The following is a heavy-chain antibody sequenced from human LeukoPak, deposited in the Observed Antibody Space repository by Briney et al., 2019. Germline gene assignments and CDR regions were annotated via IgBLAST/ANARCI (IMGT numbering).Heavy chain of an antibody. Sequence: ASGKVSCKASGYTFTGYYMHWVRQAPGQGLEWMGWINPNSGGTNYAQKFQGWVTMTRDTSISTAYMELSRLRSDDTAVYYCARGRGYSGYDLVDYWGQGTLVTVSS. CDR3: ARGRGYSGYDLVDY. J-gene: IGHJ4*02. CDR2: INPNSGGT. V-gene: IGHV1-2*04. D-gene: IGHD5-12*01. CDR1: GYTFTGYY.